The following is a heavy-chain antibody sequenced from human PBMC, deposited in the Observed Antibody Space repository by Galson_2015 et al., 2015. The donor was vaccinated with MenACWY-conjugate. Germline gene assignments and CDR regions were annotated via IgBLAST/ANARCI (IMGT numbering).Heavy chain of an antibody. Sequence: SLRLSCATSGFTFSNSWMGWVRQDPGKGLEWVANIKQDGSGKYYVGSVKGRFIISRDNAKNSLFLQMDSLRAEDTALYYCARAKEQWLSKTFDLWGQGTMVTVSS. CDR2: IKQDGSGK. J-gene: IGHJ3*01. D-gene: IGHD6-19*01. V-gene: IGHV3-7*01. CDR1: GFTFSNSW. CDR3: ARAKEQWLSKTFDL.